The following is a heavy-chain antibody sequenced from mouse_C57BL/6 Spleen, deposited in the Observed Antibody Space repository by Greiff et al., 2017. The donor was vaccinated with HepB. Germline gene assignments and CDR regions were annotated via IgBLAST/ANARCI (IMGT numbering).Heavy chain of an antibody. CDR2: IWGGGST. CDR3: AKREIGNYGPWFAY. D-gene: IGHD2-1*01. CDR1: GFSLTSYG. V-gene: IGHV2-9*01. Sequence: VQLQESGPGLVAPSQSLSITCPVSGFSLTSYGVDWVRQPPGKGLEWLGVIWGGGSTNYNSALMSRLSISKDNSKSQVFLKMNSLQTDDTAIYYCAKREIGNYGPWFAYWGQGTLVTVSA. J-gene: IGHJ3*01.